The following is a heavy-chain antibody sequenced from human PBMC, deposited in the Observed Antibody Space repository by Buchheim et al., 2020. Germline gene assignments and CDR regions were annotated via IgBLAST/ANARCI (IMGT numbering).Heavy chain of an antibody. J-gene: IGHJ4*02. Sequence: QLQLQESGSGLVKPSQTLSLTCAVSGGSISSGGYSWSWIRQPPGKGLEWIGYIYHSGRTYYNPSLKSRVTISVNKSKNQFSLKLSCVTAADTAVYYCAIWEGYYYGSGSYFDYWGQGTL. CDR2: IYHSGRT. D-gene: IGHD3-10*01. V-gene: IGHV4-30-2*01. CDR1: GGSISSGGYS. CDR3: AIWEGYYYGSGSYFDY.